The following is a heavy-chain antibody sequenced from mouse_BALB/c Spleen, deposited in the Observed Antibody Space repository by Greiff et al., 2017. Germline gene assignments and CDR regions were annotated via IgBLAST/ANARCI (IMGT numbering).Heavy chain of an antibody. J-gene: IGHJ2*01. CDR3: ARFTTATYLD. V-gene: IGHV5-6-5*01. D-gene: IGHD1-2*01. CDR1: GFTFSSYA. Sequence: EVNLVESGGGLVKPGGSLKLSCAASGFTFSSYAMSWVRQTPEKRLEWVASISSGGSTYYPDSVKGRFTISRDNARNILYLQMSSLRSEDTAMYYYARFTTATYLDWGQGTTLTVSS. CDR2: ISSGGST.